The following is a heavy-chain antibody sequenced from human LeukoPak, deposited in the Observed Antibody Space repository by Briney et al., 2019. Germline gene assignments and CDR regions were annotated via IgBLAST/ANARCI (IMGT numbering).Heavy chain of an antibody. V-gene: IGHV3-9*01. CDR3: AKDKSAFYNGYDWDLDI. D-gene: IGHD5-12*01. CDR1: VFTFQQYA. Sequence: PCRSLRLSCAASVFTFQQYAIHWVRQVPGKGLEWVSGINWNSAKIGYADSVKGRFTISRGNAKNSVSLQMSSLRGEDTALYYCAKDKSAFYNGYDWDLDIWGQGTLVTVSS. J-gene: IGHJ4*02. CDR2: INWNSAKI.